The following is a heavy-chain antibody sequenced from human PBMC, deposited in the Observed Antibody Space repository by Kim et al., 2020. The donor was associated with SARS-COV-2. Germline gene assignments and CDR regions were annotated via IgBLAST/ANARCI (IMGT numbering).Heavy chain of an antibody. V-gene: IGHV3-21*01. CDR2: ISSSSSYI. CDR1: GFTFSSYS. CDR3: ATLPNIAAAGTVRYYYGMDV. J-gene: IGHJ6*02. Sequence: GGSLRLSCAASGFTFSSYSMNWVRQAPGKGLEWVSSISSSSSYIYYADSVKGRFTISRDNAKNSLYLQMNSLRAEDTAVYYCATLPNIAAAGTVRYYYGMDVWGQGTTVTVSS. D-gene: IGHD6-13*01.